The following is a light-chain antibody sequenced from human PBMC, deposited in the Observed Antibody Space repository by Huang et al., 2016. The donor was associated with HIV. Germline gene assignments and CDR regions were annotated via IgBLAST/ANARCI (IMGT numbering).Light chain of an antibody. CDR3: QQYKSLPQT. J-gene: IGKJ1*01. CDR2: AAS. V-gene: IGKV1-16*02. Sequence: IQMSPPPSSLSAAVGDRVTITCRAAQYVGNYLAWFQQKPGRAPQSLIYAASSLQRGVPSKFSGSGSGIDFTLTISSLQPEDFATYYCQQYKSLPQTFGQGTKVEVK. CDR1: QYVGNY.